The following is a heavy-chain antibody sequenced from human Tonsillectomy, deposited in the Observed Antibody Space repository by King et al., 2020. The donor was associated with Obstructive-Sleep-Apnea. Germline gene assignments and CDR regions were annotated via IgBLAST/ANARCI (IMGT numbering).Heavy chain of an antibody. CDR3: AKDQDHSSSWSTHFDY. CDR2: ISYDGTNK. Sequence: VQLVESGGGVVQPGRSLRLSCAASGFTFSSYGMHWVRQAPGKGLEWVAVISYDGTNKYYADSVKGRFTISRDNSKNTLYLQMNSLRGEDTAVYYCAKDQDHSSSWSTHFDYWGQGTLVTVSS. J-gene: IGHJ4*02. V-gene: IGHV3-30*18. D-gene: IGHD6-13*01. CDR1: GFTFSSYG.